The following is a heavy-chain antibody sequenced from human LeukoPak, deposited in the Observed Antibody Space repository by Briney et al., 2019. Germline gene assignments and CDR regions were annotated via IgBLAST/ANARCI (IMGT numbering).Heavy chain of an antibody. CDR3: AKGRRGSSYVHYFDT. CDR2: ISFHGTNE. V-gene: IGHV3-30*18. J-gene: IGHJ1*01. Sequence: SLKISCTAAGFNFSAYGMHWVRQAPAKGLDWVAVISFHGTNEYYADSVNGRFTISRHNSNNTLYLQMSSVRAEDTAVYYCAKGRRGSSYVHYFDTWGQGTLVTVSS. D-gene: IGHD3-22*01. CDR1: GFNFSAYG.